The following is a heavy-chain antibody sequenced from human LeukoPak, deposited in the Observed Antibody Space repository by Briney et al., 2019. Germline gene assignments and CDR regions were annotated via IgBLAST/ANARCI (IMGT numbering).Heavy chain of an antibody. CDR1: GFSFSSHW. CDR3: ARGGSPFY. D-gene: IGHD3-10*01. V-gene: IGHV3-74*01. CDR2: INGDGIAI. Sequence: QAGGSLRLSCAGSGFSFSSHWLHWVRQVPGKGLEWVARINGDGIAINYADSVKGRFTISRDNAKNTVYLQMNSLRVEDTAVFYCARGGSPFYWGRGTPVTVSS. J-gene: IGHJ4*02.